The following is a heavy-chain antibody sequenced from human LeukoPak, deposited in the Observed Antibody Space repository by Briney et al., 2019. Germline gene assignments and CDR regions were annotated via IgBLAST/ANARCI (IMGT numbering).Heavy chain of an antibody. V-gene: IGHV3-43*01. CDR3: AKDYDSSGSDAFDI. J-gene: IGHJ3*02. Sequence: GGSLRLSCAASGFTFDDYTMHWVRQAPGKGLEWVSLISWDGGSTYYADSVKGRFTISRDNSKNSLYLQMNSLRTEDTALYYCAKDYDSSGSDAFDIWGQGTMVTVSS. CDR2: ISWDGGST. CDR1: GFTFDDYT. D-gene: IGHD3-22*01.